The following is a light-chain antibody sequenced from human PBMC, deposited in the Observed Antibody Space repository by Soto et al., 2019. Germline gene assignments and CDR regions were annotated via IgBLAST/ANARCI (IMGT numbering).Light chain of an antibody. CDR2: DVS. J-gene: IGLJ3*02. Sequence: QSVLTQPRSVSGSPGQSVTISCTGTSSDVGGYNYVSWYQQHPGKAPKLMIYDVSKRPSGVPDRFSGSKSGNTASLTISGLQAEDEADYYCAAWHDSLNGPVFGGGTKVTVL. CDR3: AAWHDSLNGPV. V-gene: IGLV2-11*01. CDR1: SSDVGGYNY.